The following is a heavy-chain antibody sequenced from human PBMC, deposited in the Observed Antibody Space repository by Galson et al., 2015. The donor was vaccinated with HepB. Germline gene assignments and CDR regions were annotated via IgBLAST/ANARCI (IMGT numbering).Heavy chain of an antibody. Sequence: SLRLSCAASGFTFSSCAMHWVRQAPGKGLEWVAVISYDGSNKYYADTVKGRFTISRDNSKNTLYLQRNSLRAEDTDLYYCAREGYSSGWDLWFASWGQGTLVTVSS. CDR1: GFTFSSCA. D-gene: IGHD6-19*01. V-gene: IGHV3-30*04. CDR3: AREGYSSGWDLWFAS. CDR2: ISYDGSNK. J-gene: IGHJ5*02.